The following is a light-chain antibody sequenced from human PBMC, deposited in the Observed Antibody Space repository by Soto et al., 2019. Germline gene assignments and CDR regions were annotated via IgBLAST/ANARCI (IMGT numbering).Light chain of an antibody. CDR1: SSDVGSYNL. CDR2: EGS. J-gene: IGLJ2*01. CDR3: CSYAGSRIPVV. V-gene: IGLV2-23*01. Sequence: QSALTQPASVSGSPGQSITISCTGTSSDVGSYNLVSWYQQHPGKAPKLMIYEGSKRPSGVSNRVSGSKSGNTASLTSSGLQAEDEADYYCCSYAGSRIPVVFGGGTKLTVL.